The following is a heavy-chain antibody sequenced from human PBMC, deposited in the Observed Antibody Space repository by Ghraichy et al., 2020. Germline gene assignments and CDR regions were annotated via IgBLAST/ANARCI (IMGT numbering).Heavy chain of an antibody. D-gene: IGHD3-10*01. CDR2: INHSGST. V-gene: IGHV4-34*01. CDR3: ARGYYYGSGSYYKSRVYYYYMDV. CDR1: GGSFSGYY. Sequence: SQTLSLTCAVYGGSFSGYYWSWIRQPPGKGLEWIGEINHSGSTNYNPSLKSRVTISVDTSKNQFSLKLSSVTAADTAVYYCARGYYYGSGSYYKSRVYYYYMDVWGKGTTVTVSS. J-gene: IGHJ6*03.